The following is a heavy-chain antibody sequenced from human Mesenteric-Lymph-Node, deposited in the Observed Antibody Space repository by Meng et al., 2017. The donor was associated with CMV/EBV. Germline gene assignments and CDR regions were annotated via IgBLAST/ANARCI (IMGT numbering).Heavy chain of an antibody. CDR1: GFTFSSYA. J-gene: IGHJ5*02. CDR2: ISYDGSNK. Sequence: GESLKISCAASGFTFSSYAMHWVRQAPGKGLEWVAVISYDGSNKYYADSVKGRFTISRDNSKSTLYLQMNSLRAEDTAVYYCARGEGFDPWGQGTLVTVSS. D-gene: IGHD1-26*01. CDR3: ARGEGFDP. V-gene: IGHV3-30*04.